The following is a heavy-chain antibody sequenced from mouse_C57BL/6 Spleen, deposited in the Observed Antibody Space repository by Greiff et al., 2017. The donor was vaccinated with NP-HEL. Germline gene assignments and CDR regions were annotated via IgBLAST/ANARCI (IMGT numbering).Heavy chain of an antibody. D-gene: IGHD2-3*01. CDR2: IDPSDSYT. J-gene: IGHJ3*01. V-gene: IGHV1-50*01. CDR1: GYTFTSYW. CDR3: ARYDDGYYGAY. Sequence: QVQLQQPGAELVKPGASVKLSCKASGYTFTSYWMQWVKQRPGQGLEWIGEIDPSDSYTNYNQKFKGKATLTVDTASSTAYMQLSSLTSEDSAVYYCARYDDGYYGAYWGQGTLVTVSA.